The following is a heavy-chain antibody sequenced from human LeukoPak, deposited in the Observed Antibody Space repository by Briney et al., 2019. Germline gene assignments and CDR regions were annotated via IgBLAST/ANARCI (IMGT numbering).Heavy chain of an antibody. CDR2: ISSSNGYT. J-gene: IGHJ4*02. CDR3: ARGGEAVFDY. CDR1: GFTFIDYY. Sequence: GGSLRLSCAASGFTFIDYYMSWLRQAPGKGLEWVSFISSSNGYTKYADSVRGRFTISRDNAKNSLYLQMNSLRAEDTAVYYCARGGEAVFDYWGQGTLVTVSS. D-gene: IGHD5-12*01. V-gene: IGHV3-11*05.